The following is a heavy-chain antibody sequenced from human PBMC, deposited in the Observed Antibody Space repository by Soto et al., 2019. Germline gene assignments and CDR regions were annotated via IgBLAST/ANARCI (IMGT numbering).Heavy chain of an antibody. J-gene: IGHJ4*02. D-gene: IGHD3-10*01. Sequence: QVQLVQSGAEVKMPGSSVKVSCTASGGTFTSYTFSWVRQVPGQGLEWMGRIIPILRMADFAQKLQGRVTINADESTSTVYITLSSLRSEDTAVYYCATSDGSGSAHFDYWGQGTLVTVSP. V-gene: IGHV1-69*02. CDR3: ATSDGSGSAHFDY. CDR1: GGTFTSYT. CDR2: IIPILRMA.